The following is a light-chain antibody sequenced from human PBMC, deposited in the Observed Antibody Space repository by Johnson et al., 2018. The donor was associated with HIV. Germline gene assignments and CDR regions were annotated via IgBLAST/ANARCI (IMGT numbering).Light chain of an antibody. CDR1: SSNIGNNS. Sequence: QSVLTQPPSVSAAPGQKVTIYCSGSSSNIGNNSVSWYQQVPGTAPKLLIYDNNKRPSGIPDRFSGSKSGTSATLGITGLQTGDEADYYCGTWDSSLSVYVFGTGTKVTVL. J-gene: IGLJ1*01. V-gene: IGLV1-51*01. CDR3: GTWDSSLSVYV. CDR2: DNN.